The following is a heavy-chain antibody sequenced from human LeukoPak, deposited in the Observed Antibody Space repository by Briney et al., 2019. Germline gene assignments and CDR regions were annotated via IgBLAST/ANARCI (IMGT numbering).Heavy chain of an antibody. CDR3: ARQDYYDSSGYYRGLFDY. D-gene: IGHD3-22*01. CDR2: IYLGDVDT. Sequence: GESLKISCKGSGYSFTSYWIGCVRQMPGKGLEWMGIIYLGDVDTRYSPSFQGQVTISADKSISTAYLQWSSLTASDTAMYYCARQDYYDSSGYYRGLFDYWGQGTLVTVSS. CDR1: GYSFTSYW. J-gene: IGHJ4*02. V-gene: IGHV5-51*01.